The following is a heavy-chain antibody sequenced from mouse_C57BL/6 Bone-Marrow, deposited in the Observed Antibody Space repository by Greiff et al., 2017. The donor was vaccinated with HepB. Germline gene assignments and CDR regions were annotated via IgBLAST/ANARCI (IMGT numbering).Heavy chain of an antibody. D-gene: IGHD4-1*01. CDR2: ISDGGSYT. V-gene: IGHV5-4*01. Sequence: DVQLVESGGGLVKPGGSLKLSCAASGFTFSSYAMSWVRQTPEKRLEWVATISDGGSYTYYPDNVKGRFTISRDNAKNNLYLQMSHLKSEDTAMYYCARAITGTEFAYWGQGTLVTVSA. CDR3: ARAITGTEFAY. J-gene: IGHJ3*01. CDR1: GFTFSSYA.